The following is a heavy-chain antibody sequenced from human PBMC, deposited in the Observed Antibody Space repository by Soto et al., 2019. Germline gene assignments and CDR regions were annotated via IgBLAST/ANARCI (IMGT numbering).Heavy chain of an antibody. CDR1: GYTFTTYG. J-gene: IGHJ4*02. V-gene: IGHV1-18*01. CDR2: ISGYTGKT. Sequence: ASVKVSCQASGYTFTTYGISWVRQAPGQGLEWMGWISGYTGKTHYAPRLQGRVTMTTDTSTSTAYMELRSLRSDDTAVYYCARDGYSYWGQGTLVTVSS. D-gene: IGHD4-4*01. CDR3: ARDGYSY.